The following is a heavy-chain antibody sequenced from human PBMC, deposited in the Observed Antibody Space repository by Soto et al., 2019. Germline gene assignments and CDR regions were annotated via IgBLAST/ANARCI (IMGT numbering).Heavy chain of an antibody. V-gene: IGHV3-7*01. Sequence: GGSLRRSCEASGFMFSSYWMSGVRQAPGQGLEWVANIKQDGSEIHYVESVEGRFTIFRDNARRSLFLQMSSLRAEDTAVYFCATYSGSYFPVGHDRWGQGTLVVVSS. CDR1: GFMFSSYW. CDR2: IKQDGSEI. J-gene: IGHJ5*02. CDR3: ATYSGSYFPVGHDR. D-gene: IGHD3-10*01.